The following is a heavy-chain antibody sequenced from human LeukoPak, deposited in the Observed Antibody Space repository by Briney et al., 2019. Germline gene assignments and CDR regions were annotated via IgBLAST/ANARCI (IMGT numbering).Heavy chain of an antibody. D-gene: IGHD5-12*01. CDR1: GFTFSRYA. CDR2: IIGGGGTT. CDR3: AKEGGGYRLFEF. Sequence: GSLRPSCKASGFTFSRYAMSLVRPAPGKGLGWVSSIIGGGGTTYHADSVKGRFTVSRDDAENALYLQMNNLRAEDTAVYYCAKEGGGYRLFEFWGQGTLVTVSS. J-gene: IGHJ4*02. V-gene: IGHV3-23*01.